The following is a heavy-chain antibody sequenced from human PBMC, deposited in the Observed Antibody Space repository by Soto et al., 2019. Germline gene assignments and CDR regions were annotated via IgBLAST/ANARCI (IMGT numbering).Heavy chain of an antibody. CDR3: ARFLPLSVTREGGWFDP. CDR1: GGTFSSYA. Sequence: QVQLVQSGAEVKKPGPSVKVSCKASGGTFSSYAISWVRQAPGQGLEWMGGIIPILGTANYAQKLQGRVTSTADESTSKASMELSSLRSEDTAVYYCARFLPLSVTREGGWFDPWGQGTLVTVSS. V-gene: IGHV1-69*12. J-gene: IGHJ5*02. D-gene: IGHD4-4*01. CDR2: IIPILGTA.